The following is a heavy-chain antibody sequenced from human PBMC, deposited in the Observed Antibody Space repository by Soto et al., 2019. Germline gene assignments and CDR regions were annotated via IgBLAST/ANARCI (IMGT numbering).Heavy chain of an antibody. CDR2: IYYSGSS. CDR3: ARAIVATIGGMEV. J-gene: IGHJ6*04. CDR1: GGSISSGDYY. V-gene: IGHV4-30-4*01. Sequence: PSETLSLTCTVSGGSISSGDYYWSWIRQPPGKGLEYIGYIYYSGSSHYNPSLKSRVTISLDTSRNQFSLKLSSVTAADTAVYYCARAIVATIGGMEVWGKG. D-gene: IGHD5-12*01.